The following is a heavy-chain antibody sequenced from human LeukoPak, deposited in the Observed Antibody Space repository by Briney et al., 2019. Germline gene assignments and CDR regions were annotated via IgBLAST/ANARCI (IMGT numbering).Heavy chain of an antibody. V-gene: IGHV4-30-4*07. D-gene: IGHD1-26*01. CDR3: ARAPPSGSYC. J-gene: IGHJ4*02. Sequence: SETLSLTCAVSGGSISSGGYSWSWIRQPPGKGLEWIGYIYYSGSTYYNPSLKSRVTISVDTSKNQFSLKLSSVTAADTAVYYCARAPPSGSYCWGQGTLVTVSS. CDR1: GGSISSGGYS. CDR2: IYYSGST.